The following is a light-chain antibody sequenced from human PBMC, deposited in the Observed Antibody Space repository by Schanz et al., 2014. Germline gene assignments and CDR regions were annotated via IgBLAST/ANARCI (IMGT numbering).Light chain of an antibody. J-gene: IGKJ4*01. CDR1: QSVSSSN. Sequence: EAVLTQSPGTLSLSPGERATLSCRASQSVSSSNLAWYQQKPGQAPRLLIYNASRRATGIPDRFSGSGSGTAFILTISRLEPEDFAVYYCQKYDILPLPFGGGTVVDIK. CDR3: QKYDILPLP. V-gene: IGKV3-20*01. CDR2: NAS.